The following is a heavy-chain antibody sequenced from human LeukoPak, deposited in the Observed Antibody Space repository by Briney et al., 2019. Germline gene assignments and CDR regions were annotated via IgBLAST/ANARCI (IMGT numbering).Heavy chain of an antibody. CDR1: GGTFSSYA. D-gene: IGHD2-2*01. V-gene: IGHV1-69*01. CDR2: IIPIFGTA. J-gene: IGHJ3*02. Sequence: SVKVSCKASGGTFSSYAISWLRQAPGQGLEWMGGIIPIFGTANYAQKFQGRVTITADESTSTAYMELSSLRSEDTAVYYCARIGYCSSTSCLGDAFDIWGQGTMVTVSS. CDR3: ARIGYCSSTSCLGDAFDI.